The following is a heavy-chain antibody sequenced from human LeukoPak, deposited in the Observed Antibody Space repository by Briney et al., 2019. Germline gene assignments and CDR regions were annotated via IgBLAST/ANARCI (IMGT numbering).Heavy chain of an antibody. Sequence: GASVKVSCKASGYTFTDYFIHWVRQAPGQGLEWLGGFNPNIVDTKYAEKFQGRVTMTRDTSISTAYMELSRLISDDTAVYYCTSDWGPNSGNFHYDGFDIWGQGTMVTVSS. V-gene: IGHV1-2*02. CDR2: FNPNIVDT. J-gene: IGHJ3*02. D-gene: IGHD1-26*01. CDR1: GYTFTDYF. CDR3: TSDWGPNSGNFHYDGFDI.